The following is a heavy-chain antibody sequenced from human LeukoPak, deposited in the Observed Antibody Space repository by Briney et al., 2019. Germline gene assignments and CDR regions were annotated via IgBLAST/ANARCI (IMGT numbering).Heavy chain of an antibody. CDR1: GFTFDDYG. V-gene: IGHV3-20*04. J-gene: IGHJ4*02. Sequence: GGSLRLSCAASGFTFDDYGMSWVRQAPGKGLEWVSGINGNGGSTGYADSVKGRFTISRDNAKNSLYLQMNSLRAEDTALYYCARGGAQLRFLEWLLPNYFDYWGQGTLVTVSS. D-gene: IGHD3-3*01. CDR2: INGNGGST. CDR3: ARGGAQLRFLEWLLPNYFDY.